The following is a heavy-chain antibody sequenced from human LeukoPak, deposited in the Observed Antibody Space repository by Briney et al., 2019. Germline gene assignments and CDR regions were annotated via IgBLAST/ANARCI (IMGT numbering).Heavy chain of an antibody. CDR1: GGSFSGYY. CDR3: ASLTVVPADYYYYMDV. J-gene: IGHJ6*03. D-gene: IGHD2-2*01. V-gene: IGHV4-34*01. CDR2: INHSGST. Sequence: SETLSLTCAVYGGSFSGYYWSWIRQPQGKGLEWIGEINHSGSTNYNPSLKSRVTISVDTSKNQFSLKLSSVTAADTAVYYCASLTVVPADYYYYMDVWGKGTTVTVSS.